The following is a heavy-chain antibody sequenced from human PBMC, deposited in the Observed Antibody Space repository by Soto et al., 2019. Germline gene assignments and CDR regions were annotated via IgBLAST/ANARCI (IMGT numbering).Heavy chain of an antibody. D-gene: IGHD2-15*01. CDR2: IYHSGST. Sequence: SEALSLTCAVSGGSISSGGYSWSWIRQPPGKGLEWIGYIYHSGSTYYNPSLKSQVTISVDTSKNQFSLKLSSVTAADTAVYYCARAAPRFCCDGNCYSGRDYWGQRTQVTVSS. CDR3: ARAAPRFCCDGNCYSGRDY. V-gene: IGHV4-30-2*01. CDR1: GGSISSGGYS. J-gene: IGHJ4*02.